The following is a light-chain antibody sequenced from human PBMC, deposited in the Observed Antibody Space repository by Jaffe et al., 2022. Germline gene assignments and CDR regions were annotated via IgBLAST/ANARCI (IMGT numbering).Light chain of an antibody. Sequence: DIQMTQSPSSLSASVGDRVTITCRASQRIATYLNWYQHKPGKAPKFLMFAASTLQSGVPSRFSGSGSGTDFTLTISSLQPEDFATYYCQQSYSKPLTFGGGTKVEIK. CDR2: AAS. CDR1: QRIATY. V-gene: IGKV1-39*01. J-gene: IGKJ4*01. CDR3: QQSYSKPLT.